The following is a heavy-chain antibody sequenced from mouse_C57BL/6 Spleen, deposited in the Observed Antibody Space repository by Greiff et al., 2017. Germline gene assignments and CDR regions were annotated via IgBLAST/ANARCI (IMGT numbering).Heavy chain of an antibody. D-gene: IGHD3-3*01. V-gene: IGHV2-2*01. CDR3: ARMEGPYWYFDV. CDR2: IWSGGST. Sequence: QVQLQQSGPGLVQPSQSLSITCTVSGFSLTSYGVHWVRQSPGKGLEWLGVIWSGGSTDYNAAFISRLSISKDNSKSQVFFKMNSLQADDTAIYYCARMEGPYWYFDVWGTGTTVTVSA. CDR1: GFSLTSYG. J-gene: IGHJ1*03.